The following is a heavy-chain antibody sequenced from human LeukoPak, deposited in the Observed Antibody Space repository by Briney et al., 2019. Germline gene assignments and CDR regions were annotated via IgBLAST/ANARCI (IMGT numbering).Heavy chain of an antibody. CDR3: VRDLILVWTPGDDFDH. Sequence: GGSLRLSCAASGFTFSNYWMHWVRQAPGKGLEWVSRINERATIISYADSVKGRFTISRENARNTLYLQMNSLTAEDTAVYYCVRDLILVWTPGDDFDHWGQGTLVAVSS. CDR1: GFTFSNYW. D-gene: IGHD3-16*01. J-gene: IGHJ4*02. V-gene: IGHV3-74*01. CDR2: INERATII.